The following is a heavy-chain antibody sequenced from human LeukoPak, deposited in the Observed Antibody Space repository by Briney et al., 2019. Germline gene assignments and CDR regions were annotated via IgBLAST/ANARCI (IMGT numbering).Heavy chain of an antibody. V-gene: IGHV1-69*05. Sequence: ASVKVSCKASGGTFSSYAISWVRQAPGQGLEWMGGIIPIFGTANYAQKFQGRVTITTDESTSTAYLELSSLRSEDTAVYYCARHGYCSSTSSSEPFDYWGQGTLVTVSS. CDR1: GGTFSSYA. J-gene: IGHJ4*02. CDR2: IIPIFGTA. CDR3: ARHGYCSSTSSSEPFDY. D-gene: IGHD2-2*03.